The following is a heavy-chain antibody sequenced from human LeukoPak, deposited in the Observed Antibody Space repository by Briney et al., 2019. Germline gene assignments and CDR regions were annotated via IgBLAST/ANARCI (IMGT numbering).Heavy chain of an antibody. CDR1: GFTFSSYW. J-gene: IGHJ4*02. V-gene: IGHV3-7*01. D-gene: IGHD1-26*01. CDR2: IKQDGSGK. Sequence: PGGSLRLSCAASGFTFSSYWMSWVRQAPGKGLEWVANIKQDGSGKYYVDSVKGRFTIPRDNAKNSLYLQMNSLRAEDTAVYYCARDWMEGATFEIQGPVDYWGQGTLVSVSS. CDR3: ARDWMEGATFEIQGPVDY.